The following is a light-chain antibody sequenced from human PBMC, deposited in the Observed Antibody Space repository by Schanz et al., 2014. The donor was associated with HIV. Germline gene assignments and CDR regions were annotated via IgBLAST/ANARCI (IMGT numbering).Light chain of an antibody. CDR2: EVN. Sequence: QSALTQPPSASGSPGQSVTISCTGTSSDVGGYNYVSWYQQHPGKAPKLLIYEVNKRPSGVPDRFSGSKSGNTASLTFSGLQAEDEADYYCCSYAGTSTFVVFGGGTKVTVL. J-gene: IGLJ2*01. V-gene: IGLV2-8*01. CDR1: SSDVGGYNY. CDR3: CSYAGTSTFVV.